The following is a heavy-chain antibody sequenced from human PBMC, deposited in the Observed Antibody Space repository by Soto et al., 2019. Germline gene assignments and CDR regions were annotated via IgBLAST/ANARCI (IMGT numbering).Heavy chain of an antibody. J-gene: IGHJ4*02. CDR2: IIPIFTRT. Sequence: QLQLVQSGTEVKEPGSSVTVSCKASGGTFSTSSFVWVRQGPGQGLEWMGGIIPIFTRTNFAQKFQGRVTFSAEEATRTTYMELRSLTSEATAIYYCARDVVRSTAGDSWGQGTLVNVSS. D-gene: IGHD2-15*01. CDR1: GGTFSTSS. V-gene: IGHV1-69*01. CDR3: ARDVVRSTAGDS.